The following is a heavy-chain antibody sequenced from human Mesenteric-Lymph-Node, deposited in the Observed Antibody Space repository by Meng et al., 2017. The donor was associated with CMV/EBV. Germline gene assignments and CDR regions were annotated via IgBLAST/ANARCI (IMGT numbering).Heavy chain of an antibody. CDR1: GYSFTNYY. CDR3: ARGGDDDELDY. Sequence: ASVKVSCKASGYSFTNYYMHWVRQAPGQGLEWMGWISSYSGDAKYAQNSQGRVTLTPDTSTRTAYMEVRSRRSDDTAMYFCARGGDDDELDYWGQGTLVTVSS. D-gene: IGHD5-24*01. J-gene: IGHJ4*02. CDR2: ISSYSGDA. V-gene: IGHV1-18*04.